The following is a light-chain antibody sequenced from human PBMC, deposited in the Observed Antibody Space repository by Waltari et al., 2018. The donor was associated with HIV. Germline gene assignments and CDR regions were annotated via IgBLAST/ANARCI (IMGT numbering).Light chain of an antibody. CDR3: QRLYVYPT. CDR2: GAS. J-gene: IGKJ3*01. CDR1: HGISSY. V-gene: IGKV1-9*01. Sequence: IQFTQSPSLLSASEGARVTSTCRASHGISSYLAWYQPKLGKPPKLLIYGASTSPGGVPSRFSGSGSETALTITIRSLQPVDFATYYCQRLYVYPTFGPGTKVDFK.